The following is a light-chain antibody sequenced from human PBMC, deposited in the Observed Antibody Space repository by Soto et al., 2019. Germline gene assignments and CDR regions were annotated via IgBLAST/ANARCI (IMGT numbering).Light chain of an antibody. J-gene: IGKJ5*01. CDR3: QQYDTSPIT. V-gene: IGKV3-20*01. Sequence: EIVLTQSPGILSLSPGERATLSCRASQSVSSGFLAWYQQKPGQAPRLLMYGASTRATGIPDRFSGSGSETDFSLTISRLEPEDFALCFCQQYDTSPITFGQGTRLQIK. CDR2: GAS. CDR1: QSVSSGF.